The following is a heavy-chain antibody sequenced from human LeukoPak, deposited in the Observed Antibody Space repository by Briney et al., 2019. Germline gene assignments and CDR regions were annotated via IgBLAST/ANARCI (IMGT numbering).Heavy chain of an antibody. CDR1: GFTFSSYG. CDR2: ISYDGGNK. CDR3: AREYSSCWSPLDY. Sequence: PGGSLRLSCAASGFTFSSYGMHWVRQAPGKGLEWVAVISYDGGNKYYADSVKGRFTISRDNSKNTLYLQMNSLRAEDTAVYYCAREYSSCWSPLDYWGQGTLVTVSS. J-gene: IGHJ4*02. V-gene: IGHV3-30*03. D-gene: IGHD6-19*01.